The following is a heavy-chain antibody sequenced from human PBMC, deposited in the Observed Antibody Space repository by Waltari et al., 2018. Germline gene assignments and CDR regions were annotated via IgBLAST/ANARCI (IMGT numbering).Heavy chain of an antibody. CDR2: IYYSGST. D-gene: IGHD2-15*01. J-gene: IGHJ3*02. CDR3: AREDRRIIRAFDI. V-gene: IGHV4-59*01. Sequence: QVQLQESGPGLVKPSETLSLTCTVSGGSISSYYWRWIRQPPGKGLEWIGYIYYSGSTNYNPSLKSRVTISVDTSKNQFSLKLSSVTAADTAVYYCAREDRRIIRAFDIWGQGTMVTVSS. CDR1: GGSISSYY.